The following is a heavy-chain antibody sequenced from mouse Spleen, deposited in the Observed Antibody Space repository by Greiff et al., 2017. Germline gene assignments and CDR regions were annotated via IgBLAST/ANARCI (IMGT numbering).Heavy chain of an antibody. J-gene: IGHJ4*01. V-gene: IGHV3-6*01. CDR2: ISYDGSN. CDR1: GYSITSGYY. CDR3: ARDDGDPLLRDYAMDY. D-gene: IGHD2-10*01. Sequence: QSGPGLVKPSQSLSLTCSVTGYSITSGYYWNWIRQFPGNKLEWMGYISYDGSNNYNPSLKNRISITRDTSKNQFFLKLNSVTTEDTATYYCARDDGDPLLRDYAMDYWGQGTSVTVSS.